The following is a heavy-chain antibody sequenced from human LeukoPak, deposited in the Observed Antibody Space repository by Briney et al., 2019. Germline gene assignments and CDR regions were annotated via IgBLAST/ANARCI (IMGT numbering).Heavy chain of an antibody. CDR2: IYYSGST. Sequence: SETLSLTCTVSGGSISSYYWSWIRHPPGKGLEWGGYIYYSGSTNYNPSLKHRVTISVDTSKNHFSLKLSSMTAADTAAYYCARVSNHGSLTLFDYWGQGTLVTVSS. V-gene: IGHV4-59*01. D-gene: IGHD1-26*01. CDR1: GGSISSYY. CDR3: ARVSNHGSLTLFDY. J-gene: IGHJ4*02.